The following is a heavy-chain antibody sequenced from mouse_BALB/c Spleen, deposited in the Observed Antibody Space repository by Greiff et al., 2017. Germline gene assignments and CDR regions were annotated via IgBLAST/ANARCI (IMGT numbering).Heavy chain of an antibody. CDR2: ISYDGSN. CDR1: GYSITSGYY. V-gene: IGHV3-6*02. Sequence: EVQLQQSGPGLVKPSQSLSLTCSVTGYSITSGYYWNWIRQFPGNKLEWMGYISYDGSNNYNPSLKNRISITRDTSKNQFFLKLNSVTTEDTATYYCARLRRPYYFDYWGQGTTLTVSS. J-gene: IGHJ2*01. D-gene: IGHD2-12*01. CDR3: ARLRRPYYFDY.